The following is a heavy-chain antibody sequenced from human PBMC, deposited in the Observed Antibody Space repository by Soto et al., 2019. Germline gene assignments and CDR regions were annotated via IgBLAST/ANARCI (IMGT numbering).Heavy chain of an antibody. Sequence: GSLSLSCTASGFTFNDSAMTWVRQAPGKGLEWGSGISGRGDAKYYAASVRGRFTIFRDNSRSTVSLQIDSLTVDDTPVYYFASILSPCVPKPPYYWGRGTPVTVSS. CDR1: GFTFNDSA. CDR2: ISGRGDAK. D-gene: IGHD3-10*02. V-gene: IGHV3-23*01. CDR3: ASILSPCVPKPPYY. J-gene: IGHJ4*02.